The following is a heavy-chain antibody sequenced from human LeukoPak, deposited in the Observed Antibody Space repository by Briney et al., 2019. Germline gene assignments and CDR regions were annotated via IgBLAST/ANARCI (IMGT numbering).Heavy chain of an antibody. Sequence: SETLSLTCTVSGGSISSSSYYWGWIRQPPGKGLEWIGSIYHSGSTYYNPSLKSRVTISVDRSKNQFSLKLSSVTAADTAVYYCARAVKITFGGVIVADAFDIWGQGTMVTVSS. CDR1: GGSISSSSYY. CDR2: IYHSGST. CDR3: ARAVKITFGGVIVADAFDI. V-gene: IGHV4-39*07. J-gene: IGHJ3*02. D-gene: IGHD3-16*02.